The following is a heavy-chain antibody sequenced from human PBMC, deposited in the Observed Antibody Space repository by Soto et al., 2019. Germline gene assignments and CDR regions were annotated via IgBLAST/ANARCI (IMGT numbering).Heavy chain of an antibody. Sequence: QVQLQESGPGLVKPSETLSLTCTVSGASISSYNWSWIRQPPGKRLEWVGFISYSGNTNYNPSLESRVTISVDTSKNQFSLRLSSVTAADTAVYYCVRDAYSSSHFDYWGQGTLVTVSS. J-gene: IGHJ4*02. CDR1: GASISSYN. CDR3: VRDAYSSSHFDY. CDR2: ISYSGNT. D-gene: IGHD6-6*01. V-gene: IGHV4-59*01.